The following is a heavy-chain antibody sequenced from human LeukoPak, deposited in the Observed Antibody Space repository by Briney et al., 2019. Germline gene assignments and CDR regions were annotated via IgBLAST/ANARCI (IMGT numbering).Heavy chain of an antibody. CDR2: IRYDGSNK. CDR1: GFTFSSYG. Sequence: QPGGSLRLSCAASGFTFSSYGMHWVRQAPGKGLEWVAFIRYDGSNKYYADSMKGRYTISRDNSKNTLYLQMNSLRAEDTAVYYCAKDQGYCSGGSCYENWFDPWGQGTLVTVSS. D-gene: IGHD2-15*01. J-gene: IGHJ5*02. V-gene: IGHV3-30*02. CDR3: AKDQGYCSGGSCYENWFDP.